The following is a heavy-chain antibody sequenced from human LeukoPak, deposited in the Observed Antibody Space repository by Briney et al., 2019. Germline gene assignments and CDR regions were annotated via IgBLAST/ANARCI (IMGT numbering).Heavy chain of an antibody. D-gene: IGHD3-22*01. J-gene: IGHJ3*02. CDR2: IYYSGST. CDR1: GGSISSSSYY. CDR3: AREGYYDSSVHIPNYAFDI. Sequence: PSETLSLTCTVSGGSISSSSYYWGWIRQPPGKGLEWIGSIYYSGSTYYNPSLKSRVTISVDTSKNQFSLKLSSVTAADTAVYYCAREGYYDSSVHIPNYAFDIWGQGTMVTVSS. V-gene: IGHV4-39*07.